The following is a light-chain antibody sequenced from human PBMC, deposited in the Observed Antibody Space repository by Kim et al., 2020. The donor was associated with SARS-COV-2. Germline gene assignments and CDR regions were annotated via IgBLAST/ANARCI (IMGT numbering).Light chain of an antibody. CDR1: QSVSGS. V-gene: IGKV3-15*01. Sequence: EVVMTQFPGILSVSPGERATLSCRASQSVSGSLAWYQQKPGQAPRLLIHGVSSRATDVPARFSGSGSGTDFTLTISNLKSEDFAIYYCQQYNDWPHCTFGQGTRLEI. CDR3: QQYNDWPHCT. CDR2: GVS. J-gene: IGKJ2*02.